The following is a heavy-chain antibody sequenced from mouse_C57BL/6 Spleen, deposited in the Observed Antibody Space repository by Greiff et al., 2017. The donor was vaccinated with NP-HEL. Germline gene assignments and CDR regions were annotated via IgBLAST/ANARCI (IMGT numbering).Heavy chain of an antibody. J-gene: IGHJ4*01. Sequence: QVHVKQSGPELVKPGASVKISCKASGYAFSSSWMNWVKQRPGKGLEWIGRIYPGDGDTNYNGKFKGKATLTADKSSSTAYMQLSSLTSEDSAVYFCARAFITTVVYYYAMDYWGQGTSVTVSS. CDR1: GYAFSSSW. CDR3: ARAFITTVVYYYAMDY. CDR2: IYPGDGDT. V-gene: IGHV1-82*01. D-gene: IGHD1-1*01.